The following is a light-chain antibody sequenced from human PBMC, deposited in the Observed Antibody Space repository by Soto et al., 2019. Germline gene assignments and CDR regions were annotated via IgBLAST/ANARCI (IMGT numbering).Light chain of an antibody. Sequence: EIVLTQSPGTLSLSPVEGATLSCRASQSVGGTFLAWYQQKGGQAPRLLIHGASSRPTGIPDRFSGSGSGTDFTLTISRLEPEDFAVYYCQQYGSSSTFGQGTRLEIK. J-gene: IGKJ5*01. CDR2: GAS. CDR3: QQYGSSST. V-gene: IGKV3-20*01. CDR1: QSVGGTF.